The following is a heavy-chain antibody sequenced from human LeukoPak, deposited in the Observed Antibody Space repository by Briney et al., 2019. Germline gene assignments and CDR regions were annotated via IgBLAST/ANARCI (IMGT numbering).Heavy chain of an antibody. Sequence: GRSLRLSCAASGFTFSSYDMHWVRQATGKGLEWVSAIGTAGDTYYPGSVKGRFTISRENAKNSLYLQMNSLRAGDTAVYYCARVPIAAAALDYWGQGTLVTVSS. CDR1: GFTFSSYD. D-gene: IGHD6-13*01. V-gene: IGHV3-13*01. CDR2: IGTAGDT. CDR3: ARVPIAAAALDY. J-gene: IGHJ4*02.